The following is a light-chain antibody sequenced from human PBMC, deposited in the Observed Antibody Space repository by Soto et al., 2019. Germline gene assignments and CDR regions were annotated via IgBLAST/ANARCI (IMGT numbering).Light chain of an antibody. CDR1: SSDVGGYDY. V-gene: IGLV2-14*01. CDR2: EVS. J-gene: IGLJ1*01. CDR3: SSCTTSNTLV. Sequence: QSVLTQPPSASGSPGQTVTISCTGTSSDVGGYDYVSWYQQHPGEAPKLMIFEVSNRPSGVSNRFSGSKSGNTASLTISGLQAEDEADYYCSSCTTSNTLVFGTGTKVTVL.